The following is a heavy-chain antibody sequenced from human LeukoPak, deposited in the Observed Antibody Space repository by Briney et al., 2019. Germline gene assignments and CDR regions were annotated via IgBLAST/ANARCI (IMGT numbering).Heavy chain of an antibody. Sequence: SETLSLTRTVSGGSISSYYWSWIRQPPGKGLEWIGYIYYSGSTNYNPSLKSRVTISVDTSKNQFSLKLSSVTAADTAVYYCARRPPGTYGDYWDDAFDIWGQGTMVTVSS. D-gene: IGHD4-17*01. CDR3: ARRPPGTYGDYWDDAFDI. V-gene: IGHV4-59*08. J-gene: IGHJ3*02. CDR1: GGSISSYY. CDR2: IYYSGST.